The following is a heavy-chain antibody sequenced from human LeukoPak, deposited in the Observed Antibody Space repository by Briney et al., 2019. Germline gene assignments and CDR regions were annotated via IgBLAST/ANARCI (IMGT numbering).Heavy chain of an antibody. CDR3: ARVPFNYYGSGSYIYY. CDR1: GFTFSSYW. CDR2: INSDGSST. V-gene: IGHV3-74*01. Sequence: GGSLRLSCAASGFTFSSYWMHWVRHAPGKGLVWVSRINSDGSSTSYADSVKGRFTISRDNAKNTLYLQMNSLRAEDTAVYYCARVPFNYYGSGSYIYYWGQGTLVTVSS. J-gene: IGHJ4*02. D-gene: IGHD3-10*01.